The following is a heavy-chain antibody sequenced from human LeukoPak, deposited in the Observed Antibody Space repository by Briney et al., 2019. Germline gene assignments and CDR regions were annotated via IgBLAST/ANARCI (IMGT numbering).Heavy chain of an antibody. V-gene: IGHV1-58*01. CDR1: GFTFTSSA. Sequence: SVKASCKASGFTFTSSAVQWVRQARGQRLEWIGWIVVGSGNTNYAQKFQERVTITRDMSTSTAYMELSSLRSEDTAVYYCAAPSFYYYYYMDVWGKGTTVTVSS. CDR3: AAPSFYYYYYMDV. CDR2: IVVGSGNT. J-gene: IGHJ6*03.